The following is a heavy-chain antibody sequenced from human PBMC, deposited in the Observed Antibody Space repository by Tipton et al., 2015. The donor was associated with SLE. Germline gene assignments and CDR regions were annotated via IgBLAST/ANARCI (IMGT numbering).Heavy chain of an antibody. CDR1: GYSISSGYY. Sequence: TLSLTCAVSGYSISSGYYWGWIRQPPGKGLEWIGSIYLSGSTYYTPSLKSRVTISVDTSKNQFSLNLRSVTAADTAVYFCVRDRFDSGVSHFDFWGQGTLVTVSS. D-gene: IGHD3-22*01. J-gene: IGHJ4*02. CDR3: VRDRFDSGVSHFDF. V-gene: IGHV4-38-2*02. CDR2: IYLSGST.